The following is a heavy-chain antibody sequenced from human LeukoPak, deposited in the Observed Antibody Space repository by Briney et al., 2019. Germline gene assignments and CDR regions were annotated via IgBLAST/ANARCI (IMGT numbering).Heavy chain of an antibody. CDR2: ISYDGSNK. CDR3: AKDYYDSSGYPYFDY. V-gene: IGHV3-30*18. CDR1: GFIFSSYG. J-gene: IGHJ4*02. D-gene: IGHD3-22*01. Sequence: GGSLRLSCAASGFIFSSYGMHWVRQAPGKGLEWVAVISYDGSNKYYADSVKGRFTISRDNSKNTLYLQMNSLRAEDTAVYYCAKDYYDSSGYPYFDYWGQGTLVTVSS.